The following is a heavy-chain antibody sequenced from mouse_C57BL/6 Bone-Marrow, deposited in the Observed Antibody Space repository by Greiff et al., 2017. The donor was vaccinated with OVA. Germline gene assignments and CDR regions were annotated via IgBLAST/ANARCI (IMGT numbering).Heavy chain of an antibody. J-gene: IGHJ1*03. CDR2: IHPNSGST. CDR3: ARPLWLLHWYFDV. CDR1: GYTFTSYW. D-gene: IGHD2-2*01. V-gene: IGHV1-64*01. Sequence: QVQLQQPGAELVKPGASVKLSCKASGYTFTSYWMHWVKQRPGQGLEWIGMIHPNSGSTNYNEKFKSKATLTVDNSSSTAYMQLSSLTSEDSAVYYCARPLWLLHWYFDVWGTGTTVTVSS.